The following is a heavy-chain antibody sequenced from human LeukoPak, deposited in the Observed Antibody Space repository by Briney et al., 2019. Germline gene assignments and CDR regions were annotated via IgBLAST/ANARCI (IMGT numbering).Heavy chain of an antibody. J-gene: IGHJ5*02. CDR1: GGSISSYY. V-gene: IGHV4-4*07. CDR3: ARVHDYNWLDP. Sequence: PSETLSLTCTVSGGSISSYYWSWIRQPAGKPLEWIGRIYASGSTNYNPSLQSRVTMSVDTSKNQFSLTLTSVTAADTAFYYCARVHDYNWLDPWGQGTLVTVSS. D-gene: IGHD1-1*01. CDR2: IYASGST.